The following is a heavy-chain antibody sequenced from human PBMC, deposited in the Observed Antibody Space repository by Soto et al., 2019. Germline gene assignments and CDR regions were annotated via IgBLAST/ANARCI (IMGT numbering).Heavy chain of an antibody. CDR3: ARTYYYDSSGPKGGMDV. J-gene: IGHJ6*02. CDR1: GYTFTSYG. V-gene: IGHV1-18*01. CDR2: ISAYNGNT. D-gene: IGHD3-22*01. Sequence: ASVKVSCKASGYTFTSYGISWVRQAPGQGLEWMGWISAYNGNTNYAQKLQGRVTMTTDTSTSTAYMELRSLRSDDTAVYYCARTYYYDSSGPKGGMDVWGQGTTVTVSS.